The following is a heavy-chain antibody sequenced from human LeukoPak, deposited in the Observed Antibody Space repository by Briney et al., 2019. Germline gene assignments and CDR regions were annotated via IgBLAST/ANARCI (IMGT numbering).Heavy chain of an antibody. CDR3: AKDRLFGSGLNGPHYYYGMDV. J-gene: IGHJ6*02. Sequence: GGSLRLSCAASDFIFSNYGMHWVRQAPGKGLEWVAVILYDGNNKHYAESVKGRFTISRDNSNNMLYLQMNSLRPEDTAVYYCAKDRLFGSGLNGPHYYYGMDVWGQGTTVTVSS. CDR1: DFIFSNYG. D-gene: IGHD1-26*01. CDR2: ILYDGNNK. V-gene: IGHV3-30*18.